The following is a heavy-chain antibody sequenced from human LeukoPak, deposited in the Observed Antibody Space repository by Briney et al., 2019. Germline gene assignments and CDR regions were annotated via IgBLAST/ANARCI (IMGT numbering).Heavy chain of an antibody. CDR2: ISAYNGNT. CDR3: ARDDGPYSGSYYFDY. CDR1: GYTFTSYG. V-gene: IGHV1-18*01. J-gene: IGHJ4*02. D-gene: IGHD1-26*01. Sequence: ASVKVSCKASGYTFTSYGISWGRQAPAQGPEWMGWISAYNGNTNYAQKLQSRVTTTTDTSTSTAYIELRSLRSDDTAVYYCARDDGPYSGSYYFDYWGQGTLVSVSS.